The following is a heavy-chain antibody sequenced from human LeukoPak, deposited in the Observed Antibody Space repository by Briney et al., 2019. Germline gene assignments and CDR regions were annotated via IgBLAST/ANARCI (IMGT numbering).Heavy chain of an antibody. Sequence: PGGSLRLSCAASGFTFSSYWMSWVRQAPGKGLEWVANIKKDGSEKYYVDSVKGRFTISRDNAKTSLYLQMNSLRAEDTAVYYCARDLRERGNYFDYWGQGTLVTVSS. J-gene: IGHJ4*02. CDR1: GFTFSSYW. CDR3: ARDLRERGNYFDY. V-gene: IGHV3-7*03. D-gene: IGHD5/OR15-5a*01. CDR2: IKKDGSEK.